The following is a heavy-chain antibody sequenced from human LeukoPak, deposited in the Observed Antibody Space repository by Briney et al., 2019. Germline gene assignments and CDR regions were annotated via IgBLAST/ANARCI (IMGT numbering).Heavy chain of an antibody. J-gene: IGHJ5*02. CDR2: INTNTGNP. CDR3: ARAWYYDSSGYYYSNWFDP. D-gene: IGHD3-22*01. Sequence: ASVKVSCKASGGSFSSYAISWVRQAPGQGLDWMGWINTNTGNPTYAQGFTGRFVFSLDTSVSTAYLQISSLKAEDTAVYYCARAWYYDSSGYYYSNWFDPWGQGTLVTVSS. CDR1: GGSFSSYA. V-gene: IGHV7-4-1*02.